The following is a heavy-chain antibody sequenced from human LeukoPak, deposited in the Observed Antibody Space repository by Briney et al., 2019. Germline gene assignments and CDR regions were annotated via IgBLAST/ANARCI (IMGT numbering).Heavy chain of an antibody. CDR1: GYTFTGYY. J-gene: IGHJ4*02. CDR2: INPNSSGT. D-gene: IGHD3-22*01. Sequence: EASVKVSCTASGYTFTGYYMHWVRQAPGQGLEWMGWINPNSSGTNYAQKFQGRVTMTRDTSISTAYMELSRLRSDDTAVYYCARNPNYYDSSGYCCWGQGTLVTVSS. CDR3: ARNPNYYDSSGYCC. V-gene: IGHV1-2*02.